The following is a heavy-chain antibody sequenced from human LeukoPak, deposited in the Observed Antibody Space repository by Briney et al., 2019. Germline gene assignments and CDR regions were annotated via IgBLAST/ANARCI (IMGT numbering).Heavy chain of an antibody. Sequence: GGSLRLSCAVSGITLSNYGMSWVRQAPGKGLEWVSTISGGGGSTWYADSVKGRFTISRDNSKNTLYLQLSSLRADDTAVYYCATYVRGDFDYWGQGTLVTVSS. V-gene: IGHV3-23*01. D-gene: IGHD3-10*02. CDR3: ATYVRGDFDY. CDR2: ISGGGGST. J-gene: IGHJ4*02. CDR1: GITLSNYG.